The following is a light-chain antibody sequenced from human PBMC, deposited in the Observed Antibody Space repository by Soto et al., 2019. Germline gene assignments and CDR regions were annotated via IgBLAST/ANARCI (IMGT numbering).Light chain of an antibody. CDR1: QAISTW. CDR3: QQANSFPRT. CDR2: AAS. J-gene: IGKJ1*01. Sequence: DIQMTQSPSSVSASVGDRVTITCRASQAISTWLAWYQQKPGKAPKLLIYAASNLQTGVPSRFSGSGSGTDCTLTISSLQPDDFATYYCQQANSFPRTFGQGTKVEIK. V-gene: IGKV1D-12*01.